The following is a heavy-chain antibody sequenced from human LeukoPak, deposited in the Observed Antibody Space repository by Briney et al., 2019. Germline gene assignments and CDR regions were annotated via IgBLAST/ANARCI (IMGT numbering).Heavy chain of an antibody. CDR1: GFTFSSYW. Sequence: GGSLRLSCAASGFTFSSYWMNWARQAPGKGLEWVASINHNGSVNYYVDSVKGRFTISRDNAKNSLYLQMSNLRAEDTAVYYCASDLRWRRGYSSQFDYWGQGTLVTVSS. D-gene: IGHD3-22*01. CDR3: ASDLRWRRGYSSQFDY. V-gene: IGHV3-7*03. CDR2: INHNGSVN. J-gene: IGHJ4*02.